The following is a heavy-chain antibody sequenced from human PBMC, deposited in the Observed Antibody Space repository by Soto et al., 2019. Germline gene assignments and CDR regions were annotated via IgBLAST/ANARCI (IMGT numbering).Heavy chain of an antibody. D-gene: IGHD6-13*01. V-gene: IGHV3-23*01. CDR1: GFTFSSYA. CDR3: AKVSAGNYYYGMDV. Sequence: EVQLLESGGGLVQPGGSLRLSCAASGFTFSSYAMSWVRQAPGKGLEWVSAISRSGGSTYYADSVKGRFTISRDNSKNTLYLQMNSLRAEDTAVYYCAKVSAGNYYYGMDVWGQGTTVTVSS. J-gene: IGHJ6*02. CDR2: ISRSGGST.